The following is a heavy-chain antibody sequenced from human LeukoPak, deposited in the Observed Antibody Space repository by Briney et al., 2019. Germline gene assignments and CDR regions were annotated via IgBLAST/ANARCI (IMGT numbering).Heavy chain of an antibody. D-gene: IGHD1-26*01. CDR2: ISSSGSTI. CDR1: GFTFSSYS. Sequence: GGSLRLSCAASGFTFSSYSMNWVRQAPGKGLEWVSYISSSGSTICYADSVKGRFTISRDNAKNSLYLQMNSLRAEDTAVYYCARVVSYYYYYMDVWGKGTTVTVSS. J-gene: IGHJ6*03. V-gene: IGHV3-48*04. CDR3: ARVVSYYYYYMDV.